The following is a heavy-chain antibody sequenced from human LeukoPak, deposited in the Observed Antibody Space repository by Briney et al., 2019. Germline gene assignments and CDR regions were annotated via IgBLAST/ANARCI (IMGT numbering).Heavy chain of an antibody. CDR1: GFTFSNYN. D-gene: IGHD5-12*01. CDR3: ARTPSMRYVGDAFDI. Sequence: GGSLGLSCAAPGFTFSNYNMNWVRQAPGKGLEWISSITSSSSYKFYADSVKGRFTISRDNAKKSLYLQMNSLRAEDTAVYYCARTPSMRYVGDAFDIWGQGTKVIVSS. J-gene: IGHJ3*02. V-gene: IGHV3-21*01. CDR2: ITSSSSYK.